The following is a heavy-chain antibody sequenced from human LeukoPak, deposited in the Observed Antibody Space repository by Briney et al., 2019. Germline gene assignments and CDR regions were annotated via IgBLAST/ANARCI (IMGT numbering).Heavy chain of an antibody. V-gene: IGHV3-23*01. CDR1: GFTLSNYA. J-gene: IGHJ4*02. Sequence: PGGSLSLSCAPSGFTLSNYAMSWVRGAAGPGLEGVSAICGGGGGTYYAHSVKGRFTISRDNSKNTLYLQMNSLRAEDTALYYCAKVISSSCGIGGYWGQGTLVTVSS. D-gene: IGHD6-13*01. CDR2: ICGGGGGT. CDR3: AKVISSSCGIGGY.